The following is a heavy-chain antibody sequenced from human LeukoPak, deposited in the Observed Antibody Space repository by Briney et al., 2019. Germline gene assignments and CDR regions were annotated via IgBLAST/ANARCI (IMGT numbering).Heavy chain of an antibody. V-gene: IGHV3-7*04. CDR1: GFTFSFYA. D-gene: IGHD5-24*01. J-gene: IGHJ4*02. CDR3: TRVGYIDEGIDY. Sequence: PGGSLRLSCAASGFTFSFYAMSWVRQAPGKGLEWVANIKQDGSKKSYVDSVKGRFTISRDNAKNSLYLQMNSLRAEDTAIYYCTRVGYIDEGIDYWGQGTLVTVSS. CDR2: IKQDGSKK.